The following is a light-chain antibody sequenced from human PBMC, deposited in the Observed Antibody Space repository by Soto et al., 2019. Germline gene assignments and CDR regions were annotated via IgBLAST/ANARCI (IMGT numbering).Light chain of an antibody. Sequence: QSALTQPASVSWSPGQSITISCTGTSSDVGGYNYVSWYQQHPGKAPKVMIYDVSNRPSGVSNRFSGSKSGNTASLTISGLQAEDEADYYCSSYTSSSLYVFGTGTKLTVL. CDR2: DVS. CDR1: SSDVGGYNY. CDR3: SSYTSSSLYV. V-gene: IGLV2-14*01. J-gene: IGLJ1*01.